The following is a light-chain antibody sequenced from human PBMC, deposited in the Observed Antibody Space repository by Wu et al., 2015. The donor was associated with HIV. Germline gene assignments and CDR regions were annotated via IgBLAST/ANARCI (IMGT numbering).Light chain of an antibody. CDR2: AAS. V-gene: IGKV1-9*01. CDR1: QALAI. J-gene: IGKJ5*01. CDR3: QQLNNYPSIT. Sequence: DRVHHHVTRASQALAIFSLYQQKPGKAPKLLIYAASTLQSGVPSRFSGSGSGTDFTLTISSLQPEDFATYYCQQLNNYPSITFGQGTRLEIK.